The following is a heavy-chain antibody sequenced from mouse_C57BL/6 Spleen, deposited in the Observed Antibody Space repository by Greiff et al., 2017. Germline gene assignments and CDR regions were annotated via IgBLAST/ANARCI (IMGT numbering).Heavy chain of an antibody. CDR3: ARRYDYDSYYYAMDY. CDR1: GYAFTTYL. D-gene: IGHD2-4*01. J-gene: IGHJ4*01. V-gene: IGHV1-54*01. CDR2: INPGSGGT. Sequence: VKLMESGAELVRPGTSVKVSCKASGYAFTTYLIAWVKQRPGQGLAWIGVINPGSGGTNYNEKFKGQATLTADKSSSTASMQLISLTSEDSAVYFCARRYDYDSYYYAMDYWGQGTSVTVSS.